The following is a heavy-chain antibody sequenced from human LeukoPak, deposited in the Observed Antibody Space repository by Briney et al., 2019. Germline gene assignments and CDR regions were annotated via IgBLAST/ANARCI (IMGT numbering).Heavy chain of an antibody. D-gene: IGHD6-13*01. CDR1: GGSISSYY. V-gene: IGHV4-59*01. CDR2: IYYSGST. Sequence: PSETLSLTCTVSGGSISSYYWSWIRQPPGKGLEWIGYIYYSGSTNYNPSLKSRVTISVDTSKNQFSLKLSSVTAADTAVYYCARELRAAAAPGWFDPWGQGTLVTVSS. J-gene: IGHJ5*02. CDR3: ARELRAAAAPGWFDP.